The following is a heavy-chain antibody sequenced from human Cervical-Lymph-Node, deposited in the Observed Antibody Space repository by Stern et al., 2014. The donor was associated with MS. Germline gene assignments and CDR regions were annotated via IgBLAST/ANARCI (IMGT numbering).Heavy chain of an antibody. CDR1: GGTFSSYA. CDR2: TLRILGTA. J-gene: IGHJ5*02. Sequence: VQLVQSGAEVKKPGSSVKVSCKASGGTFSSYAISWGRQAPGQGLERMGGTLRILGTANYRQKFQGRVQITADEATSTAYMELSSLRSEDTAVYYCARVGRSSSWYPWFDPWGQGTLVTVSS. V-gene: IGHV1-69*01. D-gene: IGHD6-13*01. CDR3: ARVGRSSSWYPWFDP.